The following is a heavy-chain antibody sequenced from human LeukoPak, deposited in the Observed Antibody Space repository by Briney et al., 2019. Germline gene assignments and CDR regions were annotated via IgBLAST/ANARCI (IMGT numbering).Heavy chain of an antibody. CDR3: ARQRGRDYVWGSYRYSGYFDY. CDR1: GGSISSGDYY. D-gene: IGHD3-16*02. V-gene: IGHV4-30-4*01. Sequence: PSQTLSLTYTVSGGSISSGDYYWSWIRQPPGKGLEWVGYIYYSGSTYYNPSLKSRVTISVDTSKNQFSLKLSSVTAADTAVYYCARQRGRDYVWGSYRYSGYFDYWGQGTLVTVSS. CDR2: IYYSGST. J-gene: IGHJ4*02.